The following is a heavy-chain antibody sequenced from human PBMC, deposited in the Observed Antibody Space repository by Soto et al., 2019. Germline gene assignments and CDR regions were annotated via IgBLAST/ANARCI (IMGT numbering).Heavy chain of an antibody. Sequence: GGSLRLSCAASGFTFDDYAMHWVRQAPGKGLEWVSGISWNSGSIGYADSVKGRFTISRDNAKNSLYLQMNSLRAEDTALYCCAKDIGPIAVATFDYWGQGTLVTVSS. V-gene: IGHV3-9*01. CDR1: GFTFDDYA. CDR2: ISWNSGSI. J-gene: IGHJ4*02. D-gene: IGHD6-19*01. CDR3: AKDIGPIAVATFDY.